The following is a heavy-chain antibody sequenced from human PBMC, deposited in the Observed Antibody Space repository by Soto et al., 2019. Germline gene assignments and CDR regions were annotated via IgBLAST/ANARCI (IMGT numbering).Heavy chain of an antibody. CDR2: IYYSGST. V-gene: IGHV4-39*01. J-gene: IGHJ5*02. CDR3: ARQGTTVTPEWFDP. CDR1: GGSISSSSYY. D-gene: IGHD4-17*01. Sequence: SETLSLTCTVSGGSISSSSYYWGWIRQPPGKGLEWIGGIYYSGSTYYNPSLKSRVTISVDTSKNQFSLKLSSVTAADTAVYYCARQGTTVTPEWFDPWGQGTLVTVSS.